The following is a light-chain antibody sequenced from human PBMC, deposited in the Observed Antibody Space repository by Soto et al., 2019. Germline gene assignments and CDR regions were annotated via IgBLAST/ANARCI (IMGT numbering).Light chain of an antibody. CDR1: QSVSNY. V-gene: IGKV3-20*01. CDR2: GAS. Sequence: EIVLTQSPATLSLSPGERVTLSCRASQSVSNYLAWYQQRPGQAPRLLIYGASSRATGIPDRFSGSGSGTDFTLTISRLEPEDFAVYYCQQYGRSPPWTFGQGTKVDI. CDR3: QQYGRSPPWT. J-gene: IGKJ1*01.